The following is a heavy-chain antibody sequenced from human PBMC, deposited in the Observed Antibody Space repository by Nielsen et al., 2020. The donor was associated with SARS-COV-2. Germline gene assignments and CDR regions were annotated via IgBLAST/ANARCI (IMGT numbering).Heavy chain of an antibody. J-gene: IGHJ5*02. D-gene: IGHD1-1*01. CDR2: INPNSGGT. CDR3: ARARYNWNDGGNWFDP. Sequence: ASVKVSCKASGYTFTGYYMHWVRQAPGQGLEWMGWINPNSGGTNYAQKLQGRVTMTTDTSTSTAYMELRSLRSDDTAVYYCARARYNWNDGGNWFDPWGQGTLVTVSS. V-gene: IGHV1-2*02. CDR1: GYTFTGYY.